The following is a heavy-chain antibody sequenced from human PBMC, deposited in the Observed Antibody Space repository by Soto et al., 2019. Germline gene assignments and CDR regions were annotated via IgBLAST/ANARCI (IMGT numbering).Heavy chain of an antibody. V-gene: IGHV4-30-4*01. CDR1: GGSISRDDYY. CDR3: ASQYDDFSSGALDF. Sequence: QVQLQESGPGLVKPSQTLSLTCTVSGGSISRDDYYWSWIRQPPWKGLEWIGDIHDTATTSSSPSRKSRLTLSVTTSRNQFSLTLRSGTAADAAVYFCASQYDDFSSGALDFWGQGIMVTVSP. D-gene: IGHD3-3*01. CDR2: IHDTATT. J-gene: IGHJ4*02.